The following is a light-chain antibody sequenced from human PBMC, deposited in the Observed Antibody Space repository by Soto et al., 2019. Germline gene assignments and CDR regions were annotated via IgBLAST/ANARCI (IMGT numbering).Light chain of an antibody. CDR1: NIGSKS. CDR2: YDS. Sequence: YELTQPPSVSVAPGKTARITCGGNNIGSKSVHWYQQKPGQAPVLVIYYDSDRPSGIPERFSGSNSGNTATLTISRVEAGDEADYYCQVWDSSSDHAVFGGGTKVTV. J-gene: IGLJ3*02. CDR3: QVWDSSSDHAV. V-gene: IGLV3-21*04.